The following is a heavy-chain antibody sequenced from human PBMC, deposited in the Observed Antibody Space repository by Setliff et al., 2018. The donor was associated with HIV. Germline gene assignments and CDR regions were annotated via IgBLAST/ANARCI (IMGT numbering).Heavy chain of an antibody. CDR3: ARSGGDCSGISCYSLWFDP. CDR1: GFTFSSYS. V-gene: IGHV3-48*01. J-gene: IGHJ5*02. D-gene: IGHD2-15*01. CDR2: NGIINGAK. Sequence: GGSLRLSCAASGFTFSSYSMNWVRQAPGKGLEWISYNGIINGAKHYADSMEGRFTISRDDAKNSLYLQMDGLRAEDTAVYYCARSGGDCSGISCYSLWFDPWGHGTLVTVSS.